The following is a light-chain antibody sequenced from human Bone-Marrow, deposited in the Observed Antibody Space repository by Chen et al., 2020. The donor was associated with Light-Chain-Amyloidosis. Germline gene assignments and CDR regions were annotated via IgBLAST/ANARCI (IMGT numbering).Light chain of an antibody. CDR2: RDT. CDR3: QSADSSGTYEVI. J-gene: IGLJ2*01. V-gene: IGLV3-25*03. CDR1: DLPTKY. Sequence: SYELTQPPSLSVSPGQTARITCSGDDLPTKYAYWYQQKPGHAPVLVIHRDTERPSGISERFSGSSSGTTATLTLSGIQAEDEADYHCQSADSSGTYEVIFGGGTKLTVL.